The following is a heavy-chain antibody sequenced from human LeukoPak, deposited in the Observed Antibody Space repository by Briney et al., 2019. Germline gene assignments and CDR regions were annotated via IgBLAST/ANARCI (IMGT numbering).Heavy chain of an antibody. CDR2: INPGGGST. V-gene: IGHV1-46*01. Sequence: GASVKVSCKASGYTFTSYYMHWVRQAPGQGLEWMGIINPGGGSTSYAQKFQGRVTMTRDTSTSTVYMELSSLRSEDTAVYYCAREGVTMVRGAPTNYFDYWGQGTLVTVSS. D-gene: IGHD3-10*01. CDR1: GYTFTSYY. CDR3: AREGVTMVRGAPTNYFDY. J-gene: IGHJ4*02.